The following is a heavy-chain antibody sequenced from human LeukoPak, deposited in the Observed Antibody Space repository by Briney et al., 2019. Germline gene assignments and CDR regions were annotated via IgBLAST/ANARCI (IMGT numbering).Heavy chain of an antibody. CDR2: ISDSGDAT. V-gene: IGHV3-23*01. D-gene: IGHD4-23*01. CDR1: GFIFSYHG. J-gene: IGHJ4*02. Sequence: GGSLRLSCEVSGFIFSYHGMNWVRQAPGKGLEWVSAISDSGDATYYADSVKGRFTISRDNSKSTLYLQMNNLRAEDTALYYCAKERGHSKPFDYWGQGTLVTVS. CDR3: AKERGHSKPFDY.